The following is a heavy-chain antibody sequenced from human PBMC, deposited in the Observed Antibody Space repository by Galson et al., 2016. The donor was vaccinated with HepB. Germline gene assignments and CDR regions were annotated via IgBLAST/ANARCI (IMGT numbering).Heavy chain of an antibody. CDR1: GHIITDLA. Sequence: SVKVSCKVSGHIITDLAMHWVRQVHGKGLEWMGGFDPDDGETIYAQRFLGRVTITEDTSADTAYMELNSLTSEDTAVDYCAQEDRGYCFGGWFDPWGQGTLVIVSS. CDR2: FDPDDGET. J-gene: IGHJ5*02. V-gene: IGHV1-24*01. CDR3: AQEDRGYCFGGWFDP. D-gene: IGHD3-16*01.